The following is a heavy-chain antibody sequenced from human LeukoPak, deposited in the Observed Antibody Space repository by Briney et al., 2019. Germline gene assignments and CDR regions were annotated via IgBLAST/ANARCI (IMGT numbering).Heavy chain of an antibody. CDR3: ARDRYYGSGRGFDY. CDR2: IWYDGSNK. CDR1: GFTFSSYG. J-gene: IGHJ4*02. V-gene: IGHV3-33*01. D-gene: IGHD3-10*01. Sequence: PGGSLRLSCAASGFTFSSYGMNWVRQAPGKGLEWVAVIWYDGSNKYYADSVKGRFTISRDNSKNTLYLQMNSLRAEDTAVYYCARDRYYGSGRGFDYWGQGTLVTVSS.